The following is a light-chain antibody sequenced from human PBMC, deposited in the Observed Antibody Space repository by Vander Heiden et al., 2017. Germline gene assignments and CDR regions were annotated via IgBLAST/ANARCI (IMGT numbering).Light chain of an antibody. CDR1: QSVSSN. J-gene: IGKJ1*01. CDR2: ETS. CDR3: QQYNNWPRT. V-gene: IGKV3-15*01. Sequence: EIVMTQSPATLSVSPGERATLSCRASQSVSSNLAWYQQKPGQAPRLLIYETSTRATCIPARFSGSGSGTEFTLTVSSLQSEDFAVYYCQQYNNWPRTFGQGTKVEIK.